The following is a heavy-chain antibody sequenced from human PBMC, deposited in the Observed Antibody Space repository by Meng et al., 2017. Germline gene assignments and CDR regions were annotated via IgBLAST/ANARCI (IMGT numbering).Heavy chain of an antibody. Sequence: QVNLQSWGAGLLKPSDTLSLTCAVYGGSFSGLYWSWIRQPPGKGLEWIGEINRSGSTNYNPSLKSRVTISVDTSKNQFSLKLNSVTAADTAVYYCAREIAVAAHYYWYFDLWGRGTLVTVSS. V-gene: IGHV4-34*02. J-gene: IGHJ2*01. CDR3: AREIAVAAHYYWYFDL. D-gene: IGHD6-19*01. CDR2: INRSGST. CDR1: GGSFSGLY.